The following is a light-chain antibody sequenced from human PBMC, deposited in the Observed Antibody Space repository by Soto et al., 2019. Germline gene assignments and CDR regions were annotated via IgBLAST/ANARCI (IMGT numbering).Light chain of an antibody. Sequence: DIVMTQSPDSLTVSLGERATINCKSSQSLLYSSNNKNYLAWYQQKPGQPPKLRIYWASTRESGVPDRFSGGGSGTDFTLTISSLQAEDVAVYHCQQYYSTPPTFGQGTKVEIK. V-gene: IGKV4-1*01. CDR3: QQYYSTPPT. CDR2: WAS. J-gene: IGKJ1*01. CDR1: QSLLYSSNNKNY.